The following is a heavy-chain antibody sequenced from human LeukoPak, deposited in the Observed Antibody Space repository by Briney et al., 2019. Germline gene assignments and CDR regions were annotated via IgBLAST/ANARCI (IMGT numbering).Heavy chain of an antibody. V-gene: IGHV3-48*01. D-gene: IGHD3-3*01. CDR1: GFTFSSYS. CDR3: ARGYDSSTIGRGKYYYYGMDV. J-gene: IGHJ6*02. CDR2: ISSSSSTI. Sequence: SGGSLRLSCAASGFTFSSYSMNWVRRAPGKGLEWVSYISSSSSTIYYADSVKGRFTISRDNAKNSLYLQMNSLRAEDTAVYYCARGYDSSTIGRGKYYYYGMDVWGQGTTVTVSS.